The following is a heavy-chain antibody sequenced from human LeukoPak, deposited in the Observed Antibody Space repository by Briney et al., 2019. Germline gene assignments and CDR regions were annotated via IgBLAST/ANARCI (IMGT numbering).Heavy chain of an antibody. CDR3: SREPKGRWLQFDY. D-gene: IGHD5-24*01. J-gene: IGHJ4*02. Sequence: SLRPSWTLSGFTLGVDTMSWFRQAEGKGMEWVGLIRSNVHGGTADYAASVKGRFTLSRDDSKSIAYLEMNSLKSEDTAVYYCSREPKGRWLQFDYWGQGTLVTVSS. CDR2: IRSNVHGGTA. V-gene: IGHV3-49*03. CDR1: GFTLGVDT.